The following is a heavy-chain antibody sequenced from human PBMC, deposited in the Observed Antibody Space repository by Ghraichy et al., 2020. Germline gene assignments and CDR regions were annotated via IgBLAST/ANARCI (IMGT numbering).Heavy chain of an antibody. D-gene: IGHD4-17*01. CDR2: IKLSGST. V-gene: IGHV4-34*01. J-gene: IGHJ4*02. CDR1: GGSFSGYY. CDR3: ARGLSYGDYVVAFGY. Sequence: SETLSLTCTVYGGSFSGYYWSWLRQPPGKGLEWIGEIKLSGSTSYSPSLRSRVTISVDTSKNQFSLKLTSVTAVDTAMYYCARGLSYGDYVVAFGYWGQGTLVTVSS.